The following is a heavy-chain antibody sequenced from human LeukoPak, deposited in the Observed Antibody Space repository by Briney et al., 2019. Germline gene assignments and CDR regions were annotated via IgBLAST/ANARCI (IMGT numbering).Heavy chain of an antibody. J-gene: IGHJ4*02. CDR2: IYYSGST. D-gene: IGHD6-6*01. CDR1: GYSISSAYY. V-gene: IGHV4-38-2*02. Sequence: SETLSLTCTVSGYSISSAYYWGWIRQPPGKGLEWIGSIYYSGSTYYNPSLESRVTISVDTSKNQFSLKVSSVTAADTAVYYCARRGASSSEEYWGQGTLVIVSS. CDR3: ARRGASSSEEY.